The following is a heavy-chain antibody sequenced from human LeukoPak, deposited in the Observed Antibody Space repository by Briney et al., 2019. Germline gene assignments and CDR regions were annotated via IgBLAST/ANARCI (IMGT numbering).Heavy chain of an antibody. CDR2: IYYSGST. CDR1: GGSISSYY. J-gene: IGHJ4*02. V-gene: IGHV4-59*01. CDR3: ARFNSGYYYYFDY. D-gene: IGHD3-22*01. Sequence: PSETLSLTCTVPGGSISSYYWSWIRQPPGKGLEWIGYIYYSGSTNYNPSLKSRVTISVDTSKNQFSLKLSSVTAADTAVYYCARFNSGYYYYFDYWGQGTLVTVSS.